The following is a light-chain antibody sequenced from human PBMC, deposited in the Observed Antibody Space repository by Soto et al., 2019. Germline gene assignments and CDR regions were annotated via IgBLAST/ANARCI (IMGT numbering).Light chain of an antibody. CDR1: SSDVGAYTS. Sequence: QSVLTQPASVSGSPGQSITISCSGTSSDVGAYTSVSWYQQHPGKAPKLMIYEVSNRPSGVSNRFSGSKSANTASLTISGLQADDEAHYYCTSYTSDNRSYVFGTGTKVTVL. CDR3: TSYTSDNRSYV. CDR2: EVS. J-gene: IGLJ1*01. V-gene: IGLV2-14*01.